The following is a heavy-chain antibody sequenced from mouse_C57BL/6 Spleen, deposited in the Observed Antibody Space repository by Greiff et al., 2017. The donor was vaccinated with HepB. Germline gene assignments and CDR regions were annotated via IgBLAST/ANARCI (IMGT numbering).Heavy chain of an antibody. Sequence: QVQLQQPGAELVKPGASVKMSCKASGYTFTSYWITWVKQRPGQGLEWIGDIYPGSGSTNYNEKFKSKATLTVATSSSTAYMQLSSLTSENSAVDSCARGGRVSYYFAYWGQGTTLTVSS. V-gene: IGHV1-55*01. CDR1: GYTFTSYW. CDR3: ARGGRVSYYFAY. J-gene: IGHJ2*01. D-gene: IGHD3-3*01. CDR2: IYPGSGST.